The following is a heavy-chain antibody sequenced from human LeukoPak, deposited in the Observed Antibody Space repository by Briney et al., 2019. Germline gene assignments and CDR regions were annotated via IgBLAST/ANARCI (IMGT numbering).Heavy chain of an antibody. D-gene: IGHD4-17*01. CDR3: ASTVTTDFDY. V-gene: IGHV3-48*03. J-gene: IGHJ4*02. Sequence: GGSLRLSCAASGFTFSSYEVNWVRQAPGKGLEWVSYISSSGSTIYYADSVKGRFTISRDNAKNSLYLQMNSLRAEDTAVYYCASTVTTDFDYWGQGTLVTVSS. CDR1: GFTFSSYE. CDR2: ISSSGSTI.